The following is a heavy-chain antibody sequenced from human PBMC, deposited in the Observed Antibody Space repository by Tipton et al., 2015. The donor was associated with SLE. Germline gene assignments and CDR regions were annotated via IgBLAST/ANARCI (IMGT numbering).Heavy chain of an antibody. J-gene: IGHJ6*03. CDR1: GGSFSGYA. D-gene: IGHD3-16*01. CDR3: ARGVSGYFHYCYMDV. CDR2: VSHSRST. V-gene: IGHV4-34*01. Sequence: TLSLTCAVSGGSFSGYAWSWVRQPPGKGLEWIGEVSHSRSTNYNPSLKSRATISLETSNNQFSLRVSYVTAADTAVYYCARGVSGYFHYCYMDVRGKGTTVTISS.